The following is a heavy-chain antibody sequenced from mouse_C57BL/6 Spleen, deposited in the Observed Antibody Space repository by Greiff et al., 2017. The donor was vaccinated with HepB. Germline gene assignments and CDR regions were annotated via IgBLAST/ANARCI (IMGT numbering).Heavy chain of an antibody. D-gene: IGHD2-12*01. J-gene: IGHJ1*03. Sequence: QVHVKQSGAELVKPGASVKISCKASGYAFSSYWMNWVKQRPGKGLEWIGQIYPGDGDTNYNGKFKGKATLTADKSSSTAYMQLSSLTSEDSAVYFCARSYSPWYFDVWGTGTTVTVSS. V-gene: IGHV1-80*01. CDR2: IYPGDGDT. CDR3: ARSYSPWYFDV. CDR1: GYAFSSYW.